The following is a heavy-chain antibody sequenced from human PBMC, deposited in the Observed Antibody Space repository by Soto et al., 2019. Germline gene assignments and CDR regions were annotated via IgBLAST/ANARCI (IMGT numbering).Heavy chain of an antibody. CDR3: VRDGSKTLRDWFDP. V-gene: IGHV4-4*07. D-gene: IGHD4-17*01. CDR2: VYATGTT. Sequence: TLSLTCSVSGGSISKFYWSWIRKTAGKGLEWVGRVYATGTTDYNPSLRSRVAMSVDISKKTFSLRLTSVTAADTGVYYCVRDGSKTLRDWFDPWGQGKLVTVSS. CDR1: GGSISKFY. J-gene: IGHJ5*02.